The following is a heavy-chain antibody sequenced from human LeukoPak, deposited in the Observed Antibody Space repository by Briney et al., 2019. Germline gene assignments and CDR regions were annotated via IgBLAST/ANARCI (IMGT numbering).Heavy chain of an antibody. D-gene: IGHD5-12*01. Sequence: QPGRSLRLSCAASGFTFSSFGMHWVRQAPGKGLEWVAVISYDGSNKYYADSVKGRFTISRDNSKNTLYLQMNSLRAEDTAVYYCAKDYSGYDFRGSLVGDWGQGTTVTVSS. V-gene: IGHV3-30*18. J-gene: IGHJ6*02. CDR2: ISYDGSNK. CDR1: GFTFSSFG. CDR3: AKDYSGYDFRGSLVGD.